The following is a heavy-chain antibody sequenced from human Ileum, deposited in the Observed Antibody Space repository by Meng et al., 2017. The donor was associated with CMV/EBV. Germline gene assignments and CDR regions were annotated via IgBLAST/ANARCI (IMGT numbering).Heavy chain of an antibody. Sequence: VSGFTCRDSWMHWVRQAPGKGLVWVAYITGDGSRTAYADSVEGRFSVSRDYAENTLYLQMNSLRADDTAVYYCAADITSLGATFDFWGRGALVTVSS. J-gene: IGHJ4*02. V-gene: IGHV3-74*01. D-gene: IGHD1-26*01. CDR3: AADITSLGATFDF. CDR1: GFTCRDSW. CDR2: ITGDGSRT.